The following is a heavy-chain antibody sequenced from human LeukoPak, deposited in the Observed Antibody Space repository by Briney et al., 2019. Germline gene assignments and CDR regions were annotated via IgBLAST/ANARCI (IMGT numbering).Heavy chain of an antibody. D-gene: IGHD6-6*01. J-gene: IGHJ4*02. V-gene: IGHV4-30-2*01. CDR3: ARGSTIPARTPYEY. CDR1: GGSISSGGYY. CDR2: IYHSGST. Sequence: PSQTLSLTCTVSGGSISSGGYYWSWIRQPPGKSLEWIGYIYHSGSTYYSPSLKSRVTISEDMSKNQFSLKLSSVTAADTAIYYCARGSTIPARTPYEYWGQGTLVTVSS.